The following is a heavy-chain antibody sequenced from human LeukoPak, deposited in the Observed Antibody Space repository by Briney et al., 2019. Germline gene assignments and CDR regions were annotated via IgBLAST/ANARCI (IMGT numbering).Heavy chain of an antibody. CDR3: ARRHYYGSGSYPY. D-gene: IGHD3-10*01. Sequence: GESLKISFKGSGYNFTSYWISWVRQLPGKGLEWMGRIDPSDSYTNYSPSFQGHVTISADKSISTAYLQWSSLKASDAAMYYCARRHYYGSGSYPYWGQGTLVTVSS. V-gene: IGHV5-10-1*01. CDR1: GYNFTSYW. CDR2: IDPSDSYT. J-gene: IGHJ4*02.